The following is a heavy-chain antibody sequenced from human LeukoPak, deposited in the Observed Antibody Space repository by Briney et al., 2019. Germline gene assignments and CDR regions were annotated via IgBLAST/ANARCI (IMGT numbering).Heavy chain of an antibody. CDR3: ARFYYDTSDYRPPYNWFDP. CDR2: IFYSGST. V-gene: IGHV4-30-4*01. Sequence: SETLSLTCTVSGGSISSGDYYWSWIRQPPGKGLEWIGYIFYSGSTYYNPSLKSQIAISVDTSKNQFSLKLSSVTAADTAVYYCARFYYDTSDYRPPYNWFDPWGQGTLVTVSS. D-gene: IGHD3-22*01. J-gene: IGHJ5*02. CDR1: GGSISSGDYY.